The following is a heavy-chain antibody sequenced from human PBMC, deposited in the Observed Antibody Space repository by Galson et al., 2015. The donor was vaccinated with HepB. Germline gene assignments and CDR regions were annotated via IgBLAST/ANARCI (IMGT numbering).Heavy chain of an antibody. Sequence: SVKVSCKASGGTFSSYAISWVRQAPGQGLEWMGGIIPIFGTANYAQKFQGRVTITADESTSTAYMELSSLRSEDTAVYYCAGQEGYCSSTSCYTTLPGLFDPWGQGTLVTVSS. CDR3: AGQEGYCSSTSCYTTLPGLFDP. D-gene: IGHD2-2*02. CDR1: GGTFSSYA. J-gene: IGHJ5*02. V-gene: IGHV1-69*13. CDR2: IIPIFGTA.